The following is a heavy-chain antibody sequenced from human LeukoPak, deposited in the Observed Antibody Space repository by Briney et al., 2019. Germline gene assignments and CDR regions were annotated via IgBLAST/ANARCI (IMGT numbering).Heavy chain of an antibody. J-gene: IGHJ5*02. CDR3: ARDQVEVTHNWFDP. V-gene: IGHV4-61*02. Sequence: SSQTLSLTCTVSGGSISSGSYYWSWIRQPAGKGLEGIGRIYTSGSTNYNPSLKSRVTISVDTSKNQFSLKLSSVTAADTAVYYCARDQVEVTHNWFDPWGQGTLVTVSS. D-gene: IGHD4-11*01. CDR2: IYTSGST. CDR1: GGSISSGSYY.